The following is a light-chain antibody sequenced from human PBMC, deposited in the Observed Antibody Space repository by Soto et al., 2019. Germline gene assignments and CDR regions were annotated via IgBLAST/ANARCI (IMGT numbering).Light chain of an antibody. V-gene: IGKV3-20*01. CDR2: DAS. Sequence: EIVLTQSPATLSSSPVERATLSCKASQSVSSYLAWYQQKPGQAPRLLIYDASNRATGISARFSGSGSGTDFTLTISRLEPEDFAVYYCQQYGSSPRTTFGQGTKVDIK. J-gene: IGKJ1*01. CDR1: QSVSSY. CDR3: QQYGSSPRTT.